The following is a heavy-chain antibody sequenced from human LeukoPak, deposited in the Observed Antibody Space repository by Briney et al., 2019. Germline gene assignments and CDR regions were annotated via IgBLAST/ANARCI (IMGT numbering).Heavy chain of an antibody. V-gene: IGHV4-59*08. J-gene: IGHJ3*02. CDR2: VYYSESA. Sequence: SETLSLTCTVSGGSIRSYYWSWIRQPPGKGLEWIGYVYYSESANDNPALKSRITISVDTSKNHFSLNLNSVTAADTAVYYCARVGGYPLSAFDIWGEGTMVAVCS. CDR1: GGSIRSYY. D-gene: IGHD3-22*01. CDR3: ARVGGYPLSAFDI.